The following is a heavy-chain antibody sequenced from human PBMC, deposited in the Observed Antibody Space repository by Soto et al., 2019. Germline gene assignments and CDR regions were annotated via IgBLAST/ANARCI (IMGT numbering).Heavy chain of an antibody. J-gene: IGHJ6*02. CDR2: INPNSGGT. D-gene: IGHD5-18*01. CDR1: GYPFTGYY. V-gene: IGHV1-2*02. CDR3: ARVSSYGYLYYYYYGMDV. Sequence: XSVKVSCKASGYPFTGYYMHWVRQAPGQGLEWMGWINPNSGGTNYAQKFQGRVTMTRDTSISTAYMELCRLRSDDTAVYYCARVSSYGYLYYYYYGMDVWGQGTTVTVSS.